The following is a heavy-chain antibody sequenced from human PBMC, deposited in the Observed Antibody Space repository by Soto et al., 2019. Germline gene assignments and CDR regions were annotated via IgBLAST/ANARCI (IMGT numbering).Heavy chain of an antibody. J-gene: IGHJ5*02. D-gene: IGHD5-12*01. CDR1: GVSVTRSNW. V-gene: IGHV4-4*02. Sequence: QVQLQESGPGLVKPSGTLALTCAVSGVSVTRSNWWSWVRQSPGKGLEWIGGVYHSGSTRYNPSLNSSVTLSVDISRNQFSLRLTSVTAADTAVYYCAREGIYSSFDPWGQGILVTVSS. CDR2: VYHSGST. CDR3: AREGIYSSFDP.